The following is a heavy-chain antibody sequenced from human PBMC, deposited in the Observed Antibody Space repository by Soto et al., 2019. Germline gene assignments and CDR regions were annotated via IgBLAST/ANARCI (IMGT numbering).Heavy chain of an antibody. D-gene: IGHD3-3*01. J-gene: IGHJ6*04. Sequence: ASVKVSCKASGYTFTSYGISWVRQAPGQGLEWMGWISAYNGNTNYAQKLQGRVTMTTDTSTSTAYMELRSLRSDDTAVYYCARDRGGDYDFWSGYRPSPSDVWGKGTTVTVSS. CDR3: ARDRGGDYDFWSGYRPSPSDV. V-gene: IGHV1-18*01. CDR2: ISAYNGNT. CDR1: GYTFTSYG.